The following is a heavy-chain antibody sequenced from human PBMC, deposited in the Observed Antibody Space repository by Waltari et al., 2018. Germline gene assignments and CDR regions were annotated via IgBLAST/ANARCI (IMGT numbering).Heavy chain of an antibody. V-gene: IGHV3-30*01. Sequence: QVQLVESGGGVVQPGRSLRLSCAASGFTFSSYPMHWVRQAPGKGLEWVAVISYDGSNKYYADSVKGRFTISRDNSKNTLYLQMNSLRAEDTAVYYCARESRRIAARQLDYWGQGTLVTVSS. CDR3: ARESRRIAARQLDY. D-gene: IGHD6-6*01. J-gene: IGHJ4*02. CDR1: GFTFSSYP. CDR2: ISYDGSNK.